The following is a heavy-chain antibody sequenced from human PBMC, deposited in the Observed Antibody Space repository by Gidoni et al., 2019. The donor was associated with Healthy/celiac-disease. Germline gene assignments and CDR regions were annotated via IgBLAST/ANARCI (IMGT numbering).Heavy chain of an antibody. CDR2: IYYGGST. Sequence: QLQLQESGPGLVKPSETLSLTCTISGGSISSNRYWWGWVRQPPGKGLEWIGGIYYGGSTYYNPSLKSRVTISVDTSKNQFALKLSSVTAADTALYYCYVDTSMAIDYWGQGTLVTVSS. J-gene: IGHJ4*02. CDR3: YVDTSMAIDY. D-gene: IGHD5-18*01. V-gene: IGHV4-39*01. CDR1: GGSISSNRYW.